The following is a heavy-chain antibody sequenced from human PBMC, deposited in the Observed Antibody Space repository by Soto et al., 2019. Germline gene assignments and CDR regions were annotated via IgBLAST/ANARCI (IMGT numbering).Heavy chain of an antibody. CDR2: IYHSGTT. CDR3: ARHVAVPRTRGFDY. CDR1: GASISDNW. D-gene: IGHD2-15*01. V-gene: IGHV4-4*02. Sequence: QAQLQESGPGLVKPSGTLSLTCAVSGASISDNWWSWVRQPPGKGLVWIGEIYHSGTTTYNPSLKRRVIISVDKSASQISLTLNSVTAADTAIYYCARHVAVPRTRGFDYWGQGTPVTVSS. J-gene: IGHJ4*02.